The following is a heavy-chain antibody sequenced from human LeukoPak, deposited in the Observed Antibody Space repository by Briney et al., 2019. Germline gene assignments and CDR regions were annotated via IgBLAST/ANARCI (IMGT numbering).Heavy chain of an antibody. Sequence: SETLSLTCTVSGGSISSGSYYWSWIRQPAGKGLEWIGRIYTSGSTNYNPSLKSRVTISVDTSKNQFSLKLSSVTAADTAVYYCASGGATPWDFDYWGQGTLVTVSS. CDR3: ASGGATPWDFDY. V-gene: IGHV4-61*02. CDR2: IYTSGST. D-gene: IGHD1-26*01. J-gene: IGHJ4*02. CDR1: GGSISSGSYY.